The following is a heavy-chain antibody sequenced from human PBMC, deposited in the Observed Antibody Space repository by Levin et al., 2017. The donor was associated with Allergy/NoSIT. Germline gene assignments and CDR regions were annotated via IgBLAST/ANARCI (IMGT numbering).Heavy chain of an antibody. Sequence: PGGSLRLSCAASGFDFRGFGMHWVRQAPGKGLEWVAIISYDGREKFYADSVKGRFTITRDNSKNTLFLQMNRLKAEDTDIYDAVKAFYSSSAWGNGLDVWGQGTTVTGPS. J-gene: IGHJ6*02. CDR3: VKAFYSSSAWGNGLDV. CDR1: GFDFRGFG. D-gene: IGHD6-13*01. V-gene: IGHV3-30*18. CDR2: ISYDGREK.